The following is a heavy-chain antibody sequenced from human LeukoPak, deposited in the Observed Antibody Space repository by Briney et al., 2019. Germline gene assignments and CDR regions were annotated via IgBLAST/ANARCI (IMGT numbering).Heavy chain of an antibody. CDR3: ARRGITIFGVALYKLDY. J-gene: IGHJ4*02. CDR1: GWTFSGYY. CDR2: INHSGST. Sequence: PSETLSLTCAAYGWTFSGYYLSWIRQPPGKGLEWIGEINHSGSTNYNPSLNSRVTISVDTSKHQLSLKLSSVSVADTAVYYCARRGITIFGVALYKLDYWGQGTLVTVSS. V-gene: IGHV4-34*01. D-gene: IGHD3-3*01.